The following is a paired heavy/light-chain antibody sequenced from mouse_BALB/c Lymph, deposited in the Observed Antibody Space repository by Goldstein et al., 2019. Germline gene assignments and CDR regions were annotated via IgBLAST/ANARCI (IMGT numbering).Heavy chain of an antibody. CDR2: ISSGGSYT. CDR3: ARQAGKGYFDY. V-gene: IGHV5-9-1*01. Sequence: EVMLVESGGGLVKPGGSLKLSCAASGFTFSSYAMSWVRQTPEKRLEWVATISSGGSYTYYPDSVKGRFTISRDNAKNTLYLQMSSLRSEDTAMYYCARQAGKGYFDYWGQGTTLTVSS. J-gene: IGHJ2*01. D-gene: IGHD3-2*02. CDR1: GFTFSSYA.
Light chain of an antibody. CDR2: AAS. J-gene: IGKJ4*01. CDR3: QQSNEDPFT. V-gene: IGKV3-4*01. Sequence: DIVLTQSPASLAVSLGQRATISCKASQSVDYDGDSYMNWYQQKPGQPPKLLIYAASNLESGIPARFSGSGSGTDFTLNIHPVEEEDAATYYCQQSNEDPFTFGSGTKLEIK. CDR1: QSVDYDGDSY.